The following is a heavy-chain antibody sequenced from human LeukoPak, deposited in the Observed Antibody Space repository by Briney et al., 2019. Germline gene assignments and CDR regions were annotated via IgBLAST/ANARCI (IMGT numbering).Heavy chain of an antibody. V-gene: IGHV4-59*01. CDR1: GGSISSYY. J-gene: IGHJ4*02. D-gene: IGHD3-3*02. Sequence: SETLSLTCAVSGGSISSYYWSWIRQPPGKGLEWIGYIYYSGSTNYNPSLKSRVTISVDTSKNQFSLKLSSVTAADTAVYYCARLSSYGIYYSDYWGQGTLVTVSS. CDR3: ARLSSYGIYYSDY. CDR2: IYYSGST.